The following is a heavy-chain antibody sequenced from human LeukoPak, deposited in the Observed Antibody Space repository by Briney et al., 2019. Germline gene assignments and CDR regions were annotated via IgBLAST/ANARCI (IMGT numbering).Heavy chain of an antibody. V-gene: IGHV3-21*06. J-gene: IGHJ4*02. CDR2: IGPTGTDR. CDR3: ATETNGRHYDY. CDR1: GLTFSTSG. Sequence: GGSLRLSCTASGLTFSTSGFNWVRQAPGKGLEWVASIGPTGTDRYHADSIKGRFTISRDNANNFLYLQMNSLRAEDTAVYYCATETNGRHYDYWGQGTLLTVSS. D-gene: IGHD1-14*01.